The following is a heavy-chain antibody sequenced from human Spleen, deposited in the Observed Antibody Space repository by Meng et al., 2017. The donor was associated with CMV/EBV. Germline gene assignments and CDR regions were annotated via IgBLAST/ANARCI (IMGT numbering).Heavy chain of an antibody. CDR3: ARVKDYCSSTTCYGPDY. V-gene: IGHV3-9*01. J-gene: IGHJ4*02. CDR1: GFTFDDYA. D-gene: IGHD2-2*01. CDR2: ISWNSGSI. Sequence: SLKISCAASGFTFDDYAMHWVRQAPGKGLEWVSGISWNSGSIGYADSVKGRFTISRDNSKNTLYLQMNSLRAEDTAVYYCARVKDYCSSTTCYGPDYWGQGTLVTVSS.